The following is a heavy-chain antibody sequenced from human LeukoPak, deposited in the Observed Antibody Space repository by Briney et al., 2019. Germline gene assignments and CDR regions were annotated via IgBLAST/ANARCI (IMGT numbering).Heavy chain of an antibody. CDR2: IKSKTDGGTT. CDR1: GLTFINTW. CDR3: TTRNTYLWDFDY. D-gene: IGHD1/OR15-1a*01. V-gene: IGHV3-15*01. J-gene: IGHJ4*02. Sequence: GGSVSLLCAASGLTFINTWVRWVRQAPGKGREWVGRIKSKTDGGTTDYAAPVKGRFTISRDDSKNTPYPQMNSLKTEDTAVYYCTTRNTYLWDFDYWGEGTLVTVSS.